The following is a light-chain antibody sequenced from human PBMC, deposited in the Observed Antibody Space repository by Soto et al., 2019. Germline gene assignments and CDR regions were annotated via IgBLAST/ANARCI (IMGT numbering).Light chain of an antibody. CDR3: CSYAGSHYV. J-gene: IGLJ1*01. CDR1: SSDVGSHNL. Sequence: QSALTQPASVSGSPGQSITISCTGTSSDVGSHNLVSWYQQHPGKAPKLMIYEGSKRHSGVSNRFSGSKSGNTASLTTSGLQAEDEADYYGCSYAGSHYVFGTGTKVTVL. CDR2: EGS. V-gene: IGLV2-23*01.